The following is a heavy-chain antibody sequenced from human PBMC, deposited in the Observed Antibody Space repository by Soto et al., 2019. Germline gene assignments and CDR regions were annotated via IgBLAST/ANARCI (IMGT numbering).Heavy chain of an antibody. J-gene: IGHJ6*02. Sequence: GGSLRLSCIASEFNFKTYGRNWVRQAPGKGLEWVANIKDDGSEKYYVDSVKGRFTISRDNAKNSLYLQMNSLRGEDTAVYYCARDWGTPGRGSAVGYYYHYGMDVWGQGTTVTVSS. CDR1: EFNFKTYG. D-gene: IGHD6-13*01. CDR3: ARDWGTPGRGSAVGYYYHYGMDV. V-gene: IGHV3-7*05. CDR2: IKDDGSEK.